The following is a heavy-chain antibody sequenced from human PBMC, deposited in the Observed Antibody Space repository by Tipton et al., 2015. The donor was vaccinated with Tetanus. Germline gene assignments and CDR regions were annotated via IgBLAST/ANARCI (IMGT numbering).Heavy chain of an antibody. CDR2: IYYSGST. CDR3: ARRQTYCTNGFCPFEN. Sequence: TLSLTCTVSGGSVSSGSYYWSWIRQPPGKGLEWIGSIYYSGSTCYNPSLKSRVTISVDTSKNQFSLRLSSVTAADTAVYYCARRQTYCTNGFCPFENWGQGTLVTVSS. CDR1: GGSVSSGSYY. J-gene: IGHJ4*02. V-gene: IGHV4-39*01. D-gene: IGHD2-8*01.